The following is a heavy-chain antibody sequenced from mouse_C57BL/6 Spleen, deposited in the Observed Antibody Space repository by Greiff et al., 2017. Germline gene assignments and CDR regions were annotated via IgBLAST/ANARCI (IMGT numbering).Heavy chain of an antibody. J-gene: IGHJ4*01. V-gene: IGHV5-17*01. D-gene: IGHD2-1*01. CDR1: GFTFSDYG. Sequence: EVQLVASGGGLVKPGGSLKLSCAASGFTFSDYGMHWVRLAPEKGLEWVAYISSGSSTIYYADTVKGRFTISRDNAKNPLFLQMTSLRSEDTAMYDCARPDYGNLYAMDYWGQGTSVTVSS. CDR2: ISSGSSTI. CDR3: ARPDYGNLYAMDY.